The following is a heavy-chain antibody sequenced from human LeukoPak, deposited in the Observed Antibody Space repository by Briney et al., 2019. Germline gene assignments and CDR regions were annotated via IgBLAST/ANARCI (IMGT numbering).Heavy chain of an antibody. CDR1: GFTFSSYA. CDR2: TSYDGSNK. D-gene: IGHD3-9*01. CDR3: ARDRLGYDILTGSPYGMDV. J-gene: IGHJ6*02. Sequence: GGSLRLSCAASGFTFSSYAMHWVRQAPGKGLEWVAVTSYDGSNKYYADSVKGRFTISRDNSKNTLYLQMNSLRAEDTAVYYCARDRLGYDILTGSPYGMDVWGQGTTVTVSS. V-gene: IGHV3-30-3*01.